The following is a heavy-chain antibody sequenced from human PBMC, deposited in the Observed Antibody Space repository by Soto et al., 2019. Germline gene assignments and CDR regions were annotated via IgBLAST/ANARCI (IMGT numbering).Heavy chain of an antibody. CDR1: GFIFSTYG. CDR2: ISYDGNIK. V-gene: IGHV3-30*18. CDR3: AKDVADTAMVFDY. J-gene: IGHJ4*02. D-gene: IGHD5-18*01. Sequence: QVQLVQSGGGVVQPGRSLRLSCAASGFIFSTYGMHWVRQAPGKGLEWVAVISYDGNIKYYAASVKGRFTISRDNSMNTLYLQMKSLRADDTAVSYCAKDVADTAMVFDYWGQGALVTVSS.